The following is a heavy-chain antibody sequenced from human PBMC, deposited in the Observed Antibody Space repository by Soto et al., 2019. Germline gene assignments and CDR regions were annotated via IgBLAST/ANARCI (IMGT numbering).Heavy chain of an antibody. D-gene: IGHD3-16*01. CDR3: DTVLSSYVGNSG. CDR2: IRNKANSYTT. CDR1: GFTFSDQY. Sequence: EVQLVESGGGLVQPGGSLRLSCAASGFTFSDQYMDWVRQAPGKGLEWVGRIRNKANSYTTEYAASVKGRFTISRDDSKNSLYLQMNSLKIEDTAVYYCDTVLSSYVGNSGWGQGTLVTVSS. V-gene: IGHV3-72*01. J-gene: IGHJ4*02.